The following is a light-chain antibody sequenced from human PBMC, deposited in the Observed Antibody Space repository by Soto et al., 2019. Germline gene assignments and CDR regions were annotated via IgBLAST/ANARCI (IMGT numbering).Light chain of an antibody. CDR2: EVS. CDR3: SSYTSGSTWV. V-gene: IGLV2-14*01. Sequence: QSALTQPASVSGSPGQSITISCTGTSSAVGGYNYVSWYQQHPGKAPKLMIYEVSNRPSGVSNRFSGSKSGNTASLTISGLQAEDEADYYCSSYTSGSTWVFGGGTKLTVL. CDR1: SSAVGGYNY. J-gene: IGLJ3*02.